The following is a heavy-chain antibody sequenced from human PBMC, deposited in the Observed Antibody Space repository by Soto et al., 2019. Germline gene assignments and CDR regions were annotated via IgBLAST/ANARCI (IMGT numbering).Heavy chain of an antibody. CDR1: GFTFSNHW. CDR2: INQGGSED. D-gene: IGHD1-1*01. Sequence: GGSLRLSCAASGFTFSNHWMTWVRRAPEKGLEWVANINQGGSEDYYVDSVKGRFTISRDNAKNSLYLQMDSLRAEDTAVYYCARLLRAGATGYTFDVWGQGTMVTVSS. CDR3: ARLLRAGATGYTFDV. J-gene: IGHJ3*01. V-gene: IGHV3-7*01.